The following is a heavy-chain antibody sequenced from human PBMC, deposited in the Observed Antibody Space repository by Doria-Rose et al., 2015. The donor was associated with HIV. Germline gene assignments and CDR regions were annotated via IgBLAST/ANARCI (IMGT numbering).Heavy chain of an antibody. CDR3: ARIPPFSTSYYFDY. CDR2: IIPVLGVA. J-gene: IGHJ4*02. D-gene: IGHD2-2*01. Sequence: VRQAPGPIPEWMGRIIPVLGVANYAQKFQARITITADDSTSTSYMELTTLRSDDTAIYYCARIPPFSTSYYFDYWGQGTLVTVSS. V-gene: IGHV1-69*02.